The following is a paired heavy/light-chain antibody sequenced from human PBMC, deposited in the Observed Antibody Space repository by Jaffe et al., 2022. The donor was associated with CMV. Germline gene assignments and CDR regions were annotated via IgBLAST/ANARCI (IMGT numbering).Heavy chain of an antibody. D-gene: IGHD3-3*01. CDR3: ARQAGETAWGGPFDV. V-gene: IGHV5-51*01. CDR1: GYSFITHW. CDR2: IYPGDSDT. Sequence: EVQLVQSGAEMKKPGESLKISCKGSGYSFITHWIAWVRQTPGKGLEWMGVIYPGDSDTRFSPSFQDQVTFSADKSTNTAYLQWNSLKDSDTGTYYCARQAGETAWGGPFDVWGQGTMVAVSS. J-gene: IGHJ3*01.
Light chain of an antibody. CDR2: DAS. Sequence: IQMTQSPPSLSASVGDRVTITCQASQGINMYLNWYQQKSGKAPNLLIYDASNLETGVPSRFSGDGYGTYFTFTISSLQPEDIGTYYCQQYDNLPITFGQGTRLEIK. J-gene: IGKJ5*01. CDR3: QQYDNLPIT. CDR1: QGINMY. V-gene: IGKV1-33*01.